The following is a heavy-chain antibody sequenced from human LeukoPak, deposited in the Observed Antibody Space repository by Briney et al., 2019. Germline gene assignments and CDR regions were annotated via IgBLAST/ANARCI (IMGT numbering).Heavy chain of an antibody. V-gene: IGHV3-23*01. J-gene: IGHJ4*02. Sequence: GGSLRLSCAASGFTFSSYAMSWVRQAPGKGLEWVSAISGSGGSTYYADSVKGRFTISRDNSKNTLYLQMNSLRAEDTAVYYCANFWSGYFYYFDYWGQGTLVTVSS. CDR3: ANFWSGYFYYFDY. D-gene: IGHD3-3*01. CDR1: GFTFSSYA. CDR2: ISGSGGST.